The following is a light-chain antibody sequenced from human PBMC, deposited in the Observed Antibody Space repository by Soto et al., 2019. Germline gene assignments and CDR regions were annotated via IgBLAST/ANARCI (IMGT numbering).Light chain of an antibody. CDR1: QSISSW. Sequence: DIQMTQSPSTLSASVGDRVTITCRASQSISSWLAWYQQKPGKAPKLLIYKASSLESGVPSRFSGSGSGTEFTLTISSLQPDDFATYYCQQYNSWWTFGQGTKVDI. CDR2: KAS. CDR3: QQYNSWWT. V-gene: IGKV1-5*03. J-gene: IGKJ1*01.